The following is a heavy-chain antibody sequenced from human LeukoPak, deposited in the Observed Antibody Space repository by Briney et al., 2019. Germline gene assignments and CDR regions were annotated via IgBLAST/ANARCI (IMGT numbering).Heavy chain of an antibody. D-gene: IGHD3-10*01. J-gene: IGHJ4*02. V-gene: IGHV4-59*08. CDR2: IYYSGST. CDR3: ARRFGTRFDY. CDR1: GGSISSYY. Sequence: PSETLSLTCTVSGGSISSYYWSWIRQPPGKGLEWIGYIYYSGSTNYNPSLKSRVTMSEDTSKNQFSLRLNSVTAADTAVYYCARRFGTRFDYWGQGILVTVSS.